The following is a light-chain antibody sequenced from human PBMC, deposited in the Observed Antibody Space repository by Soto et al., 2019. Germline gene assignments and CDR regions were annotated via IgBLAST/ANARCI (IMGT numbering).Light chain of an antibody. CDR2: GAS. V-gene: IGKV3-20*01. Sequence: EIVLTQSPGTLSLSPGERATLSCRASQSVTNYQLAWFRQKPGQAPRLLIWGASHRATGIPDRFSGRGSGTDFTLTISGLEPEDFVVFYCYQYGSSPPTFGQGTKVDIK. CDR3: YQYGSSPPT. J-gene: IGKJ1*01. CDR1: QSVTNYQ.